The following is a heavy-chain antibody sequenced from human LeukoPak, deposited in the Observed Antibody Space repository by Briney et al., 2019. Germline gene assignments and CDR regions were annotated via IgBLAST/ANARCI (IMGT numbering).Heavy chain of an antibody. Sequence: GGSLRLSCAASGFTFSSYSMNWVRQAPGKGLEWISYISSSSTIYSADSVKGRFTISRDNAKNSLYLQMNSLRDEDTAVYYCARRGYGSSGYNNWFDPWGQGTLVTVSS. CDR3: ARRGYGSSGYNNWFDP. D-gene: IGHD3-22*01. J-gene: IGHJ5*02. CDR2: ISSSSTI. V-gene: IGHV3-48*02. CDR1: GFTFSSYS.